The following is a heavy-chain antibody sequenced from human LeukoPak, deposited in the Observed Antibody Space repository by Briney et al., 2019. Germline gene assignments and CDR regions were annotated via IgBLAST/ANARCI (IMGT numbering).Heavy chain of an antibody. Sequence: GGSLRLSCTASGFTFSDYYMSWIRQAPGKGLEWVSYISSSGSTIWYADSVKGRFTISRNNAKSSLYLQMNSLRAEDTAVYYCARDSGSYSYDAYDIWGKGQWSPSLQ. CDR1: GFTFSDYY. D-gene: IGHD1-26*01. CDR3: ARDSGSYSYDAYDI. CDR2: ISSSGSTI. V-gene: IGHV3-11*01. J-gene: IGHJ3*02.